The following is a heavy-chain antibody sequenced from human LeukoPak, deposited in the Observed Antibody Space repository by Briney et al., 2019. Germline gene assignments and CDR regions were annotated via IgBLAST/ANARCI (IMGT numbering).Heavy chain of an antibody. CDR2: IYYSGST. J-gene: IGHJ6*03. CDR3: ARGNYDILTGYDKIHYYYYYMDV. CDR1: GGSISSYY. D-gene: IGHD3-9*01. V-gene: IGHV4-59*01. Sequence: SETLSLTCTVSGGSISSYYWSWIRQPPGKGLEWIGYIYYSGSTNYNPSLKSRVTISVDTSKNQFSLKLSSVTAADTAVYYCARGNYDILTGYDKIHYYYYYMDVWGKGTTVTISS.